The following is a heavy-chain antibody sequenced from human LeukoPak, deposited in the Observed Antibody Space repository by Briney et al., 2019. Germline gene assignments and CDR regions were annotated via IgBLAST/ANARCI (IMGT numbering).Heavy chain of an antibody. J-gene: IGHJ4*02. V-gene: IGHV3-30*18. CDR1: GFTFSSYS. CDR2: ISYDGSNK. Sequence: GGSLRLSCAASGFTFSSYSMNWVRQAPGKGLEWEAVISYDGSNKYYADSVKGRFTISRDNSKNTLYLQMNSLRAEDTAVYYCANASGGSCYGVRFDYWGQGTLVTVSS. CDR3: ANASGGSCYGVRFDY. D-gene: IGHD2-15*01.